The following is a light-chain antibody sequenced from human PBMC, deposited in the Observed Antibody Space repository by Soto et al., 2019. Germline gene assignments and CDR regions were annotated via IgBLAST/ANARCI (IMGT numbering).Light chain of an antibody. CDR3: QQYNNWPRT. Sequence: VLTQSPATLSVSPGERATLSCRAGQSISNNLAWYQHKPGQVPRLLIYDASTRATGIAARFSGSGSGTEFTLTISSLQSEDFAVYYCQQYNNWPRTFGQGTKVEVK. CDR1: QSISNN. J-gene: IGKJ1*01. V-gene: IGKV3-15*01. CDR2: DAS.